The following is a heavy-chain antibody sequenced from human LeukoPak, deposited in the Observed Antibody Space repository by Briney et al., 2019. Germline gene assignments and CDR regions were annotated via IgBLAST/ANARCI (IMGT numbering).Heavy chain of an antibody. CDR3: AREKPPYDFWSGSPTRYYGMDV. J-gene: IGHJ6*02. Sequence: QPGGSLRLSCAASGFTFSSYAMSWVRQAPGKGLEWVSAISGSGGSTYYADSVKGRFTISRDNSKNALYLQMNSLRAEDTAVYYCAREKPPYDFWSGSPTRYYGMDVWGQGTTVTVSS. CDR2: ISGSGGST. CDR1: GFTFSSYA. D-gene: IGHD3-3*01. V-gene: IGHV3-23*01.